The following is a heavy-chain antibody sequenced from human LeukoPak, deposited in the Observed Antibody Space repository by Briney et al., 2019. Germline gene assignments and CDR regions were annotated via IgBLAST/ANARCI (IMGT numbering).Heavy chain of an antibody. V-gene: IGHV3-7*03. D-gene: IGHD3-22*01. Sequence: GGSLRLSCAASGFTFSSSAMSWVRQAPGKGLEWVANIKQDGSEKYYVDSVKGRFTISRDNAKNSLYLQMNSLRAEDTAVYYCARAHYYYGAFDIWGQGTMVTVSS. CDR1: GFTFSSSA. CDR3: ARAHYYYGAFDI. CDR2: IKQDGSEK. J-gene: IGHJ3*02.